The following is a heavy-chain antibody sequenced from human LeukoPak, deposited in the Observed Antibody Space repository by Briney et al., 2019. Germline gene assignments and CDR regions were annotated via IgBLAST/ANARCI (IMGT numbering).Heavy chain of an antibody. D-gene: IGHD1-7*01. CDR3: ARDPSITGTTDYYYYMDV. CDR2: IYPSGGST. J-gene: IGHJ6*03. V-gene: IGHV1-46*01. Sequence: ASVKVSCKASGYTFTTNYVHWVRQPPSQGLEWMGIIYPSGGSTSYAQKFQGRVTMTRDTSISTAYMELSRLRSDDTAVYYCARDPSITGTTDYYYYMDVWGKGTTVTVSS. CDR1: GYTFTTNY.